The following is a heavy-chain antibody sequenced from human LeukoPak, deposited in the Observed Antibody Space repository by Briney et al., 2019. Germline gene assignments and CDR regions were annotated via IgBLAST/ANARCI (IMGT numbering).Heavy chain of an antibody. D-gene: IGHD1-1*01. CDR3: ARGPPRTGRERYFDY. Sequence: SETLSLTCTVSGGSTSDYYGNWIRQPPGKGLEWIGYIYYRGTTNYNPSLNSRVTISLDSSKNQFSLRLNSVTAADTAIYYCARGPPRTGRERYFDYWGQGTLVSVSS. CDR1: GGSTSDYY. J-gene: IGHJ4*02. V-gene: IGHV4-59*01. CDR2: IYYRGTT.